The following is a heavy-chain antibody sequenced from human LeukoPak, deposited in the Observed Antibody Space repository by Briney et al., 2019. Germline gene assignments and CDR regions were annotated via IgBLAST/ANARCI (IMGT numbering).Heavy chain of an antibody. CDR1: GFTFSSYA. D-gene: IGHD3-22*01. CDR2: ISGSGGSI. V-gene: IGHV3-23*01. J-gene: IGHJ6*02. Sequence: GGSLTLSRAVSGFTFSSYAKSCVRHPRGKGLEWVSTISGSGGSIYYADSVKGRFTISRDNYKTTLYLKMNSLRAEDTAVYYCAKDGDGSGYLYYYYGMDVWGQGATVTVSS. CDR3: AKDGDGSGYLYYYYGMDV.